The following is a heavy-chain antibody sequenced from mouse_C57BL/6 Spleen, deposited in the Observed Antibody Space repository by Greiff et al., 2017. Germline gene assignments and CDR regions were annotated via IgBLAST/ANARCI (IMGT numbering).Heavy chain of an antibody. CDR2: INYDGSST. V-gene: IGHV5-16*01. D-gene: IGHD1-1*01. CDR3: ARAGSSFYAMDY. J-gene: IGHJ4*01. Sequence: EVHLVESEGGLVQPGSSMKLSCTASGFTFSDYYMAWVRQVPEKGLEWVANINYDGSSTYYLDSLKSRFIISRDNAKNILYLQMSSLKSDDTATYYCARAGSSFYAMDYWGQGTSVTVSS. CDR1: GFTFSDYY.